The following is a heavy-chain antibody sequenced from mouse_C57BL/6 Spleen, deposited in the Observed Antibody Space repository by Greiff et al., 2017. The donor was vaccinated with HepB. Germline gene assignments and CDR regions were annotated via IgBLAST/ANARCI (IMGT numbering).Heavy chain of an antibody. CDR3: ARDGTGTTGYFDV. J-gene: IGHJ1*03. CDR2: IDPSDSYT. V-gene: IGHV1-69*01. Sequence: VQLQQPGAELVMPGASVKLSCKASGYTFTSYWMHWVKQRPGQGLEWIGEIDPSDSYTNYNQKFKGKSTLTVDKSSSTAYMQLSSLTSEDSAVYYCARDGTGTTGYFDVWGTGTTGTVSS. CDR1: GYTFTSYW. D-gene: IGHD1-1*01.